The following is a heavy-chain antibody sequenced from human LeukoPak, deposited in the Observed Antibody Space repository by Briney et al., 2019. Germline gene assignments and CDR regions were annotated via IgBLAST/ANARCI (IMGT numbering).Heavy chain of an antibody. CDR2: IYYSGST. CDR3: ARQSSGWSFYFDY. D-gene: IGHD6-19*01. V-gene: IGHV4-39*01. CDR1: GGSISVSNYY. Sequence: SETLSLTCTVSGGSISVSNYYWGWIRQPPGKGLEWIGTIYYSGSTSYNPSLKSRVTISVDTSKNQFSLKLSSVTAADTALYYCARQSSGWSFYFDYWGQGTLVTVSS. J-gene: IGHJ4*02.